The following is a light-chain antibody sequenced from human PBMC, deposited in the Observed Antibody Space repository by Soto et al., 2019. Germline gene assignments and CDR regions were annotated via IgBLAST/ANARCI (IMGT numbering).Light chain of an antibody. CDR3: QHGNSFPIT. CDR1: QYIRTW. Sequence: IQMTQSLASVSASVGGRVTITCRASQYIRTWLAWYQQKLGKAPKILTYGASSLQSGGQSRFSNSGSGTYFTLAISSLQPEDFATYDCQHGNSFPITFGQGTRLEIK. V-gene: IGKV1-12*01. CDR2: GAS. J-gene: IGKJ5*01.